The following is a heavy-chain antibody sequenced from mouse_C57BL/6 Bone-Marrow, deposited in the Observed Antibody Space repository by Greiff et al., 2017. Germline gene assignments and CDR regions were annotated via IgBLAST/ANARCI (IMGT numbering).Heavy chain of an antibody. V-gene: IGHV1-39*01. Sequence: VQLQQSGPELVKPGASVKISCKASGYSFTDYNMNWVKQSNGKSLEWIGVINPNYGTTSYNQKFKGKATLTVDQSSSTAYMQLNSLTSEDSAVYYCARTRLLAVVATRYFDVWGTGTTVTVSS. D-gene: IGHD1-1*01. CDR3: ARTRLLAVVATRYFDV. CDR1: GYSFTDYN. CDR2: INPNYGTT. J-gene: IGHJ1*03.